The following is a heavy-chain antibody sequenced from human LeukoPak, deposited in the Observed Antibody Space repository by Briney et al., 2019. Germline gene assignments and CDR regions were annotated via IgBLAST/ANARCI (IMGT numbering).Heavy chain of an antibody. D-gene: IGHD6-19*01. CDR2: ISYSGST. V-gene: IGHV4-59*01. J-gene: IGHJ6*02. CDR3: ARHSGAVAGRDGMDV. CDR1: GGSIRTYY. Sequence: PSETLSLTCTVSGGSIRTYYWSWTRQPPGKGLEWIGYISYSGSTNYNPSLKSRVTISMDTSKNQFSLKLSSVTAADTAVYYCARHSGAVAGRDGMDVWGQGTTVTVSS.